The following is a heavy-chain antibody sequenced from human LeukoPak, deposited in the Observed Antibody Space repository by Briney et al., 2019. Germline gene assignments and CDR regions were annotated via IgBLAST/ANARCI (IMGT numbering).Heavy chain of an antibody. D-gene: IGHD2-2*01. V-gene: IGHV1-18*04. CDR1: GYTFTSYG. J-gene: IGHJ4*02. CDR2: ISAYNGNT. Sequence: ASVKVSCKASGYTFTSYGISRVRQAPGQGLEWMGWISAYNGNTNYAQKLQGRVTMTTDTSTSTAYMELRGLRSDDTAVYYCARVPLIVVVPAALSGDYWGQGTLVTVSS. CDR3: ARVPLIVVVPAALSGDY.